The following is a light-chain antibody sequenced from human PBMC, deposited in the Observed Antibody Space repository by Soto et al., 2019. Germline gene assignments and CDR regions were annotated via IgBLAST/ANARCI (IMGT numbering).Light chain of an antibody. Sequence: QSALTQPPSVSGSPGQSITISCAGTNSDVGGHNFVSWYQQRPGKAPKLLTYDVNNRRAPGISPRFSSSQSGNTASLTISGLQADDAADYYCTSYTNRNTVIFGGGTKLTVL. CDR2: DVN. V-gene: IGLV2-14*03. CDR1: NSDVGGHNF. CDR3: TSYTNRNTVI. J-gene: IGLJ2*01.